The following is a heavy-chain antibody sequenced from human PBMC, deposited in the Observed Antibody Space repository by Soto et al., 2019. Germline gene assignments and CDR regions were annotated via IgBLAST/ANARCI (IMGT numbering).Heavy chain of an antibody. CDR3: AREMYTTRGSPFDY. CDR2: INPSSGST. CDR1: GYPFTSYY. D-gene: IGHD3-16*01. Sequence: QVQLVQSGAEVKKPGASVKVSCKASGYPFTSYYVHWVRQAPGQGLEWMGFINPSSGSTSYAQKFQGRVTMTRDTSTSTVYMEVSRLRSEDTAVYYCAREMYTTRGSPFDYWGQRTLVTVSS. J-gene: IGHJ4*02. V-gene: IGHV1-46*01.